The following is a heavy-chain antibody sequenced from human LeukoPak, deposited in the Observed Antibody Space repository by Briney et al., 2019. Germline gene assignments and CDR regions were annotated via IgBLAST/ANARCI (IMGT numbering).Heavy chain of an antibody. J-gene: IGHJ4*02. D-gene: IGHD2-21*01. CDR2: INPNSGGT. CDR1: GYTFTSYG. CDR3: ARDGEGSADY. Sequence: ASVKVSCKASGYTFTSYGISWVRQAPGQGLEWMGWINPNSGGTNYAQKFQGRVTMTRDTSISTAYMELSRLRSDDTAVYYCARDGEGSADYWGQGTLVTVSS. V-gene: IGHV1-2*02.